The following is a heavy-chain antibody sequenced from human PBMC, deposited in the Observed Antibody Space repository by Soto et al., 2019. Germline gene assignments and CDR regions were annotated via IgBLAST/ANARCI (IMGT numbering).Heavy chain of an antibody. V-gene: IGHV1-18*01. CDR1: GYTFTSYG. CDR2: ISAYNGNT. Sequence: QVQLVQSGAEVKKPGASVKVSCKASGYTFTSYGISWVRQAPGQGLEWMGWISAYNGNTNYAQKLQGRVTMTTDTSTSTAYMELRSLRSDDTAVYYWARDPIAAHPMYYYYGMDVWGQGTTVTVSS. CDR3: ARDPIAAHPMYYYYGMDV. D-gene: IGHD6-25*01. J-gene: IGHJ6*02.